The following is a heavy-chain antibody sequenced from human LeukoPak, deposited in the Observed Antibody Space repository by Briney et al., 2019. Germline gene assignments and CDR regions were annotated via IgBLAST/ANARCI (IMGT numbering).Heavy chain of an antibody. CDR1: GLTFSTIA. CDR3: ARPTRSSSPEY. CDR2: INPDGGDK. Sequence: GRSLRLSCAASGLTFSTIAFHWVRQAPGEGLEWLANINPDGGDKNYVDSVKGRFTISRDNAKNSVYLEINSLRAEDTAVYYCARPTRSSSPEYWGQGTLLTVSS. J-gene: IGHJ4*02. D-gene: IGHD6-13*01. V-gene: IGHV3-7*01.